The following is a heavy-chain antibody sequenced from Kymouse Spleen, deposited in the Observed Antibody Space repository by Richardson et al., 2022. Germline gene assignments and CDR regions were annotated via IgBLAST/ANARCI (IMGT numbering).Heavy chain of an antibody. Sequence: QVQLVQSGAEVKKPGASVKVSCKASGYTFTSYDINWVRQATGQGLEWMGWMNPNSGNTGYAQKFQGRVTMTRNTSISTAYMELSSLRSEDTAVYYCACVVVTAISDAFDIWGQGTMVTVSS. CDR1: GYTFTSYD. D-gene: IGHD2-21*02. J-gene: IGHJ3*02. V-gene: IGHV1-8*01. CDR2: MNPNSGNT. CDR3: ACVVVTAISDAFDI.